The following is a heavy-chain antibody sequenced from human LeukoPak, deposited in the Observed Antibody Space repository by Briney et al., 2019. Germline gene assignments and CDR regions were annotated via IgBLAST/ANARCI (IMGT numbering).Heavy chain of an antibody. D-gene: IGHD7-27*01. Sequence: SETLSLTCTVSGGSISIGSYYWSWIRQPAGKGLEWIGRVYTGGSTNYNPSLKSRVTISVDTSKNQFSLKLSSVTAADTAVYFCARGFRGDNFDYWGQGTLVTVSS. V-gene: IGHV4-61*02. CDR2: VYTGGST. CDR1: GGSISIGSYY. J-gene: IGHJ4*02. CDR3: ARGFRGDNFDY.